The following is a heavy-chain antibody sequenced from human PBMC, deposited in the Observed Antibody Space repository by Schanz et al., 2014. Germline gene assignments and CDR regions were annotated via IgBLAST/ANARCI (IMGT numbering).Heavy chain of an antibody. CDR2: IFLNDGGT. CDR1: GGTFSSYT. V-gene: IGHV1-69*08. J-gene: IGHJ4*02. D-gene: IGHD3-10*01. CDR3: AREGDRKGYFDY. Sequence: QLQLVQSGAEVKKPGPSVKVSCKLSGGTFSSYTISWMRQAPGQGLEWMGTIFLNDGGTHSAEKFQGRINMTRDTSTSTVCLKGDSLRAEDRAVCYCAREGDRKGYFDYWGQGTLVTVSS.